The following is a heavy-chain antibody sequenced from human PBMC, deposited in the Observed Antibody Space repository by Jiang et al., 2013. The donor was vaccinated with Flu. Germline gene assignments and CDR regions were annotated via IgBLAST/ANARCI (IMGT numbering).Heavy chain of an antibody. Sequence: ETLSLTCAVYGGSFSGYYWTWIRQPPGKGLEWIGEINHSGSTNYNPSLKSRVTLSVDTSKNQFSLKLSSVTAADTAVYYCARGSDYGDYVGGYWGQGTLVTVSS. J-gene: IGHJ4*02. CDR2: INHSGST. D-gene: IGHD4-17*01. V-gene: IGHV4-34*01. CDR1: GGSFSGYY. CDR3: ARGSDYGDYVGGY.